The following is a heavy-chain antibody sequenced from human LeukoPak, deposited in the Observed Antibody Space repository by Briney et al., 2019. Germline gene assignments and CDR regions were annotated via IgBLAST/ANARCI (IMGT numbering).Heavy chain of an antibody. D-gene: IGHD2-2*01. CDR1: GGSFSGYY. CDR3: ARSYCSSTSCYWFDP. Sequence: SETLTLTCAVYGGSFSGYYWSWIRQPPGKGLEWIGEINHSGSTNYNPSLKSRVTISVDTSKNQFPLKLSSVTAADTAVYYCARSYCSSTSCYWFDPWGQGTLVTVSS. CDR2: INHSGST. V-gene: IGHV4-34*01. J-gene: IGHJ5*02.